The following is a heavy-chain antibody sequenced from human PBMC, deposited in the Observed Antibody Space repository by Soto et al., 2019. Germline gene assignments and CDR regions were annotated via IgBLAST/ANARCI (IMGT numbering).Heavy chain of an antibody. CDR2: IGTAGDT. J-gene: IGHJ3*02. Sequence: GGSLRLSCAASGFTFSSYDMHWVLQATGKGLEWVSAIGTAGDTYYPGSVKGRFTISRENAKNSLYLQMNSLRAEDTAVYYCARTSMIAPAFDIWGQGTMVTVSS. CDR1: GFTFSSYD. CDR3: ARTSMIAPAFDI. D-gene: IGHD3-22*01. V-gene: IGHV3-13*01.